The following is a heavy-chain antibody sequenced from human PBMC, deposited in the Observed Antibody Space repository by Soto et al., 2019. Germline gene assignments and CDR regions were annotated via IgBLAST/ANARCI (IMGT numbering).Heavy chain of an antibody. CDR2: IYHSGST. CDR3: ARSITVDWLFFDN. V-gene: IGHV4-4*02. J-gene: IGHJ4*02. Sequence: SGNPALTCAVSGGSISRSNWWSWVRQPPGKGLEWIGEIYHSGSTNYNPSLKSRVTISVDKSKNQFSLKVSSLTAADTAVYYCARSITVDWLFFDNWGQGTLVIVSA. CDR1: GGSISRSNW. D-gene: IGHD3-9*01.